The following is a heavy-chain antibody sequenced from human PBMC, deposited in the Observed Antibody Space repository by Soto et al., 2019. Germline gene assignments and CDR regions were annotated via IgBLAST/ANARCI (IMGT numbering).Heavy chain of an antibody. CDR2: IYNSGTT. V-gene: IGHV4-31*03. CDR1: GGSITRGGYY. Sequence: QVQLQESGPGLVKPSETLSLTCTVSGGSITRGGYYWSWIRQHPGKGLEWIGYIYNSGTTYYNPSIKSRVTISVDTSKNQFSLKLTPVTAADTAVYYCARDPAPWGQGTLVTVSS. J-gene: IGHJ5*02. CDR3: ARDPAP.